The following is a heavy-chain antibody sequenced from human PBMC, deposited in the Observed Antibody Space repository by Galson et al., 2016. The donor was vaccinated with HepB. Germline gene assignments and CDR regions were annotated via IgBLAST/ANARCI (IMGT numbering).Heavy chain of an antibody. CDR3: ARFRFISSLWLSFDL. CDR2: VNHRGTT. D-gene: IGHD6-13*01. CDR1: GGSFGDSY. J-gene: IGHJ4*01. V-gene: IGHV4-34*01. Sequence: SETLSLTCAVYGGSFGDSYWSWIRQPPGKGLEWIGQVNHRGTTNYNPSLKSRATISVDTSKNQFSLKLTSATASDTAEYFCARFRFISSLWLSFDLWGHGSLVVVSA.